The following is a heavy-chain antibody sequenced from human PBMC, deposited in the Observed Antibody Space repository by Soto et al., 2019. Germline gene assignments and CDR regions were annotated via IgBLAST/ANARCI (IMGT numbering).Heavy chain of an antibody. D-gene: IGHD3-10*01. CDR2: ITGSGGDT. Sequence: EVQLLESGGGLVQPGGSLRLSCAASGFTFSSYAMTWVRQAPGKGLQWVSAITGSGGDTYYADSVMGRFTISRDNSKNTPYLQMNSLRAEDTAIYYCAKLGTMAYSDYWGQGTLVTVSS. J-gene: IGHJ4*02. CDR3: AKLGTMAYSDY. V-gene: IGHV3-23*01. CDR1: GFTFSSYA.